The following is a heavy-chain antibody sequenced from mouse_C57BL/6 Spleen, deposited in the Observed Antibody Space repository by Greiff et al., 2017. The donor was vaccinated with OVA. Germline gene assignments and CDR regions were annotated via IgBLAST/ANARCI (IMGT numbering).Heavy chain of an antibody. Sequence: EVKVVESGGGLVQPGGSMKLSCVASGFTFSNYWMNWVRQSPEKGLEWVAQIRLKSDNYATHYAESVKGRFTISRDDSKSSVYLQMNNLRAEDTGIYYCTELGRHYFDYWGQGTTLTVSS. V-gene: IGHV6-3*01. CDR1: GFTFSNYW. CDR3: TELGRHYFDY. J-gene: IGHJ2*01. D-gene: IGHD4-1*01. CDR2: IRLKSDNYAT.